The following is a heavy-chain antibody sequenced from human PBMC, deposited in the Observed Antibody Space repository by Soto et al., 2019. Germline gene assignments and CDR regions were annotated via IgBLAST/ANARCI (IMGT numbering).Heavy chain of an antibody. CDR2: IVVGSGNT. CDR3: AASYYDFWSAYPDFDY. CDR1: GFTFTSTA. J-gene: IGHJ4*02. D-gene: IGHD3-3*01. V-gene: IGHV1-58*01. Sequence: QMQLVQSGPEVKKPGTSVKVSCKASGFTFTSTAVQWVRQARGQRLEWIGWIVVGSGNTNYAQKFQERVTITRDMSTSTAYMELSSLRSEDTAVYYCAASYYDFWSAYPDFDYWGQGTLVTVSS.